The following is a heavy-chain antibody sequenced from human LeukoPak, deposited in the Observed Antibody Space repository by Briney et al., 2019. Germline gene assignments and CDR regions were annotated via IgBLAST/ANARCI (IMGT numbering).Heavy chain of an antibody. CDR3: AREGAAAGGDI. D-gene: IGHD6-13*01. Sequence: SETLSLTCTVSGGSISSYYWSWIRQPPGKGLEWIGYIYYSGGTNYNPSLKSRVTISVDTSKNQFSLKLSSVTAADTAVYYCAREGAAAGGDIWGQGTMVTVSS. CDR2: IYYSGGT. J-gene: IGHJ3*02. V-gene: IGHV4-59*01. CDR1: GGSISSYY.